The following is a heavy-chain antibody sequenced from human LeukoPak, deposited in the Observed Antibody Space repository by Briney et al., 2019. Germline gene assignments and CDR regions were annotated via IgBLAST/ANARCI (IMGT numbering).Heavy chain of an antibody. CDR2: VAHKGPT. J-gene: IGHJ4*02. CDR1: GASLSDYY. D-gene: IGHD3-3*01. CDR3: VRQGAKSGYYLFDY. Sequence: EPSETLTLTCAVYGASLSDYYWSWMRLTPGKGLQWIGEVAHKGPTVYSPTLNRKYNPSFRSRVTMSVDPSKNQFSLKLTSVTAADTGTYYCVRQGAKSGYYLFDYWGPGHLVIVSS. V-gene: IGHV4-34*01.